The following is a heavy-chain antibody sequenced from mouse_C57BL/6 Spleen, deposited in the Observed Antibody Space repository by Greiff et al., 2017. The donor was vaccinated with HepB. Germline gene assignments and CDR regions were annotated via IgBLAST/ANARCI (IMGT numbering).Heavy chain of an antibody. D-gene: IGHD1-1*01. J-gene: IGHJ1*03. V-gene: IGHV7-1*01. CDR3: ARDAHYGSSPYWYFDV. CDR2: SRNKATDYTT. Sequence: EVKLVESGGGLVQSGRSLRLSCATSGFTFSDFYMEWVRQAPGKGLEWIAASRNKATDYTTEYSASVKGRFIVSRDTSQSILYLQMNALRAEDTAIYYCARDAHYGSSPYWYFDVWGTGTTVTVSS. CDR1: GFTFSDFY.